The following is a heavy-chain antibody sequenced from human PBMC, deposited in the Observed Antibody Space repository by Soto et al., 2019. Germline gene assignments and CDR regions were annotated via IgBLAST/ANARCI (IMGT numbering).Heavy chain of an antibody. D-gene: IGHD2-2*01. CDR2: ISYDGSNK. J-gene: IGHJ5*02. Sequence: QVQLVESGGGVVQPGRSLRLSCAASGFTFSSYAMHWVRQAPGKGLEWVAVISYDGSNKYYADSVKGRFTISRDNSKNKLYLQMNSLRAEDTAVYYCARDGCISASCYWFDPWGQGTLVTVSS. CDR3: ARDGCISASCYWFDP. V-gene: IGHV3-30-3*01. CDR1: GFTFSSYA.